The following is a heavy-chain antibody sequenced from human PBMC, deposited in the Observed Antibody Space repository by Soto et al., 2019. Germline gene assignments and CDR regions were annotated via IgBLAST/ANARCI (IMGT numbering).Heavy chain of an antibody. CDR2: FYYSGST. V-gene: IGHV4-39*01. J-gene: IGHJ4*02. D-gene: IGHD6-19*01. CDR3: ARQVVDGTVAGTGRLDY. CDR1: GGSISSTSYY. Sequence: PSETLSLTSTVSGGSISSTSYYWVWIRQPPGKGLEWIGSFYYSGSTYYNPSLKSRVTISVDTSENEFSLKLTSVTAADTAVYYCARQVVDGTVAGTGRLDYWGQGTLVTVSS.